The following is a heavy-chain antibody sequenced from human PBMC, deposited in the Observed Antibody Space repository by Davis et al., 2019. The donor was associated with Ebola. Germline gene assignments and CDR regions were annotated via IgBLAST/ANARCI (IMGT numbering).Heavy chain of an antibody. D-gene: IGHD6-19*01. Sequence: SCKASGYTFTSYYMHWVRQAPGKGLAWVSYISSSSSTIYYADSVKGRFTISRDSVKNTLYLQMNSLRAEDTAVYYCARASSAVGSSIAHFDYWGQGTLVTVSS. J-gene: IGHJ4*02. CDR1: GYTFTSYY. CDR3: ARASSAVGSSIAHFDY. CDR2: ISSSSSTI. V-gene: IGHV3-48*01.